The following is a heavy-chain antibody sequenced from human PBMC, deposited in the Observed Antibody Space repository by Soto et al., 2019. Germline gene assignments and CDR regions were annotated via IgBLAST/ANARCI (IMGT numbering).Heavy chain of an antibody. D-gene: IGHD6-13*01. CDR2: INHSGST. CDR1: GGCFSGYY. Sequence: SETLSLTCSAYGGCFSGYYQSWIRQPPGKGLEWIGEINHSGSTNYNPSLKRRVTTSVNTSKNQFPLKLSSVTASDTAVYYCARDLDIAASGNIYCDYWGEETVVIISS. V-gene: IGHV4-34*01. J-gene: IGHJ4*02. CDR3: ARDLDIAASGNIYCDY.